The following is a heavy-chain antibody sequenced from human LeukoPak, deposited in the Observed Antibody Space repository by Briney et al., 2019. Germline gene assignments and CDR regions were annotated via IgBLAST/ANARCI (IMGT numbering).Heavy chain of an antibody. CDR1: GFTFGKYW. D-gene: IGHD3-3*01. CDR2: IKLDGSEK. V-gene: IGHV3-7*03. J-gene: IGHJ4*02. Sequence: GGSLRLSCVASGFTFGKYWMSWVRQAPGKGLEWVANIKLDGSEKNYVASVKGRFTISGDNTKNSLYLQMNSLRVEDTAVFYCARDQYDTWSRRGNFDSWGQGTLVIVSS. CDR3: ARDQYDTWSRRGNFDS.